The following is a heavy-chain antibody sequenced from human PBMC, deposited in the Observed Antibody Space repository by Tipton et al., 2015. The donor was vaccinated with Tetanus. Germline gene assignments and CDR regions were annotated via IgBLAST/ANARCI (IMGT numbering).Heavy chain of an antibody. D-gene: IGHD3-9*01. J-gene: IGHJ4*02. CDR1: GVSITNTNYY. V-gene: IGHV4-39*01. CDR2: IYYSGVA. Sequence: LRLSCTVSGVSITNTNYYWGWIRQAPGMGPGWIATIYYSGVAHYNPSLKSRVTISVDTSKSQFSLKMTSVTAADTAVYYCARHAGAGATIWGTDYWGQGTLVTVSS. CDR3: ARHAGAGATIWGTDY.